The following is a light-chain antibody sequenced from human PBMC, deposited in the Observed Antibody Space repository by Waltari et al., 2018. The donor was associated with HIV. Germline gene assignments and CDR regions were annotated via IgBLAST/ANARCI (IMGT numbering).Light chain of an antibody. J-gene: IGLJ1*01. CDR3: SSYTGSSTRYV. CDR2: EVS. CDR1: SSDVGGYTY. Sequence: QSALTQPASVSGSPGQSITMSCTGTSSDVGGYTYVSLYQQHPGKAPKIIIYEVSKRPSGVSNRFSGSKSGNTASLTISGLQAEDEADYYCSSYTGSSTRYVFGTGTKVTVL. V-gene: IGLV2-14*01.